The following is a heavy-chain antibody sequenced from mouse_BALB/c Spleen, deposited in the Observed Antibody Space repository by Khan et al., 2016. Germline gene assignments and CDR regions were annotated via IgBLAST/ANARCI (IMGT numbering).Heavy chain of an antibody. CDR2: ISYSGST. Sequence: EVQLQESGPGLVKPSQSLSLTCTVTGYSITSDYAWNWIRQFPGNKLEWMGYISYSGSTSYNPSLKSRISITRDTSKNQFFLQLNSVTTEDTATYYCARSGIYYSGSPSFADWGQGTLVTVSA. CDR1: GYSITSDYA. CDR3: ARSGIYYSGSPSFAD. V-gene: IGHV3-2*02. J-gene: IGHJ3*01. D-gene: IGHD1-1*01.